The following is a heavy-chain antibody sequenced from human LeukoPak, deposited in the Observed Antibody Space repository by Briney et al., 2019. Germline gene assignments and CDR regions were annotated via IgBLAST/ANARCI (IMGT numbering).Heavy chain of an antibody. CDR1: GFTFSSYE. CDR2: ISSSGSTI. J-gene: IGHJ4*02. V-gene: IGHV3-48*03. Sequence: GGSLRLSCAASGFTFSSYEMNWVRQAPGKGLEWVSYISSSGSTIYYADSVKGRFTISRDNAKNSLYLQMNSLRAEDTAVYYCARGIYRGYSYGYDYWGQGTLVTVSS. CDR3: ARGIYRGYSYGYDY. D-gene: IGHD5-18*01.